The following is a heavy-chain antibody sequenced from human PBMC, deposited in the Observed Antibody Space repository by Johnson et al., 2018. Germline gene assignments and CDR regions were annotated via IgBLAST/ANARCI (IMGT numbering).Heavy chain of an antibody. D-gene: IGHD1-26*01. V-gene: IGHV3-30-3*02. Sequence: VQLVESGGGVVQPGRSLRLSCAASGFTFSSYAMHWVRQAPGKGLEWVAVLSYDGSNKYYADSVKGRFTISRDNSKNTLYLQMNSLRAEDTAVYYCAKSSWERLHLHACDIWGQGTMVTVSS. CDR2: LSYDGSNK. CDR3: AKSSWERLHLHACDI. CDR1: GFTFSSYA. J-gene: IGHJ3*02.